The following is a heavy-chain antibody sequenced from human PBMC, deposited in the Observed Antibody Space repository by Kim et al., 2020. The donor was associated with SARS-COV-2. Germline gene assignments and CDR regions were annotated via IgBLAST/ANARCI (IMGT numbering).Heavy chain of an antibody. CDR2: YDGSNK. D-gene: IGHD2-15*01. Sequence: YDGSNKDEADYVKGRFTISRDNSKNTLYLQMNSLRAEDTAVYYCARDDIIRWGQGTLVTVSS. CDR3: ARDDIIR. V-gene: IGHV3-30*01. J-gene: IGHJ4*02.